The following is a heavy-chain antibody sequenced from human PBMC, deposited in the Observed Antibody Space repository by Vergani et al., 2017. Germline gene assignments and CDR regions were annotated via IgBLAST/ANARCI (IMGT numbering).Heavy chain of an antibody. J-gene: IGHJ6*02. CDR2: IIPILGIA. CDR3: ARDGASMVRVVYPPSYYYCYGMDV. Sequence: QVQLVQSGAEVKKPGSSVKVSCKASGGTFSSYTISWVRQAPGQGLEWMGRIIPILGIANYAQKFQGRVTITADKSTSTAYMELSSLRSEDTAVYYCARDGASMVRVVYPPSYYYCYGMDVWGQGTTFPVSS. D-gene: IGHD3-10*01. V-gene: IGHV1-69*08. CDR1: GGTFSSYT.